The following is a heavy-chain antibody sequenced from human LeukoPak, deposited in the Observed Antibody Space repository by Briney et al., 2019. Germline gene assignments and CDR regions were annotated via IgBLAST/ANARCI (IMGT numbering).Heavy chain of an antibody. Sequence: GASVKVSCKASGYTFTGYYMHWVRQAPGQGLEWMGWINPNSGGTNYAQKFQGRVTMTRDTSISTAYMELSRLRSDDTAVYYCAREYALRGVIINNSWYFDYWGQGTLVTVSS. D-gene: IGHD3-10*01. V-gene: IGHV1-2*02. J-gene: IGHJ4*02. CDR1: GYTFTGYY. CDR2: INPNSGGT. CDR3: AREYALRGVIINNSWYFDY.